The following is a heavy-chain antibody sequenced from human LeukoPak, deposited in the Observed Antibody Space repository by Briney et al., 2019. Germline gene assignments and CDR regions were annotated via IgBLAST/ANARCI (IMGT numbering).Heavy chain of an antibody. CDR2: IYASGENT. J-gene: IGHJ4*02. CDR3: GRGYGGNSGYFDY. D-gene: IGHD4-23*01. CDR1: GFTFSSYA. Sequence: GGSLRLSCAASGFTFSSYAMTWVRQAPGKGLEWVSGIYASGENTYYADSVKGRFTISRDDSKNTVYLQMNSLRAEDSAIYYCGRGYGGNSGYFDYWGQGTLVLVSS. V-gene: IGHV3-23*01.